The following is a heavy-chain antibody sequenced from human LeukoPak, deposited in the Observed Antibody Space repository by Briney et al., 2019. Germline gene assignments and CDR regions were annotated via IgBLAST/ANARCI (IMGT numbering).Heavy chain of an antibody. D-gene: IGHD2-15*01. CDR3: ARYLDGGSRYFDY. CDR2: IHPDDSDT. J-gene: IGHJ4*02. V-gene: IGHV5-51*01. CDR1: EYSFPNYC. Sequence: GESLKISCKHSEYSFPNYCIGWVRQMPGKGPEWMGIIHPDDSDTRYSPSFQGQVTISADRSISTAYLQWSSLKASDTAMYYCARYLDGGSRYFDYWGQGTLVTVSS.